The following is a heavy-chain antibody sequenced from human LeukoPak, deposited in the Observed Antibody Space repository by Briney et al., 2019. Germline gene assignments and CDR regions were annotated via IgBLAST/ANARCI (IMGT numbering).Heavy chain of an antibody. J-gene: IGHJ4*02. V-gene: IGHV3-49*03. D-gene: IGHD3-10*01. CDR2: IRSKAYGGTT. CDR1: GFTFGEYA. Sequence: QPGRSLRLSCTPSGFTFGEYAMSWFRPAPGKVLEWVGFIRSKAYGGTTEYAASVKRRFTISRDDSKSIAYLQMNSLKTEDAAVYYCTRAHQILKLWGQGTLVTVSS. CDR3: TRAHQILKL.